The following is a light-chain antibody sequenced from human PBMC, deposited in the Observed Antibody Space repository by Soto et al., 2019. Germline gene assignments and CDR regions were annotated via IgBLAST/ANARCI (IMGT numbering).Light chain of an antibody. J-gene: IGKJ2*01. Sequence: EIVLTQSPGPLSLSPGDRATLSCRASQSVSSSVLAWYQQKPGQAPRLLIYGASTRATGIPDRFSGSGSGTDFTLTISRLEPEYFAVYYCPQYGGSHLYTFGQGTKLAIK. CDR3: PQYGGSHLYT. CDR2: GAS. CDR1: QSVSSSV. V-gene: IGKV3-20*01.